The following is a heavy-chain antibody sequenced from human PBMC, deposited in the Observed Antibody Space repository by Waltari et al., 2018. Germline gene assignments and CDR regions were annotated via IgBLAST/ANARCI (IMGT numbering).Heavy chain of an antibody. Sequence: VQLVESGGGVVHHGRFLRLYWAAPAFPFRRHGTHWARQAPGNGREWVAVIWYDGSNKDYADSVKDRFTISRDNAKTTLYLQMNSMRAEDTAVYYCAKDGTVAGLFDYWGQGTLVTVSS. CDR3: AKDGTVAGLFDY. J-gene: IGHJ4*02. V-gene: IGHV3-33*06. CDR2: IWYDGSNK. D-gene: IGHD6-19*01. CDR1: AFPFRRHG.